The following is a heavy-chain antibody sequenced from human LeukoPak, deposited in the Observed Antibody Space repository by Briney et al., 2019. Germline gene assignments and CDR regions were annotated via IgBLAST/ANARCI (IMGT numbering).Heavy chain of an antibody. Sequence: GASVKVSCKASGGTFNSYSISWVRQAPGQGLEWMGGIIPMFGTAHYAQKFQGRVTITADTSTSTAYMDLSSLRSEDTAVYYCARDRPRGVITFGGVIVNWGQGTLVTVSS. CDR1: GGTFNSYS. D-gene: IGHD3-16*02. CDR3: ARDRPRGVITFGGVIVN. J-gene: IGHJ4*02. CDR2: IIPMFGTA. V-gene: IGHV1-69*06.